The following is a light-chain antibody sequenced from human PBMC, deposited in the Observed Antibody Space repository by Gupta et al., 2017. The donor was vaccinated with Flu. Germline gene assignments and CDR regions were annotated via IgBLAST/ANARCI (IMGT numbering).Light chain of an antibody. CDR1: NIGRKP. Sequence: SYVLTQPPSVSVAPGKTATITCAGNNIGRKPVHWYQKKPGQAPVLVVNDDSGRPSGIPERFSGSNSGNTATLTINRVEAGDEADYYCQLWDSRSDHWVFGGGTKLTVL. CDR2: DDS. V-gene: IGLV3-21*03. J-gene: IGLJ3*02. CDR3: QLWDSRSDHWV.